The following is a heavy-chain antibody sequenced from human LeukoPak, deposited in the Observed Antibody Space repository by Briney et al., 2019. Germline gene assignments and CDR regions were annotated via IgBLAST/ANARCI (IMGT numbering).Heavy chain of an antibody. CDR3: AKDMVATTSKGNFDY. J-gene: IGHJ4*02. CDR2: INRDGSST. CDR1: GFTFSSYW. D-gene: IGHD5-12*01. V-gene: IGHV3-74*01. Sequence: GGSLRLSCAASGFTFSSYWMHWVRHAPGKGLVWVSRINRDGSSTSYADSVKGRFTISRDNAKNTLYLQMNSLRAEDTALYYCAKDMVATTSKGNFDYWGQGTLVTVSS.